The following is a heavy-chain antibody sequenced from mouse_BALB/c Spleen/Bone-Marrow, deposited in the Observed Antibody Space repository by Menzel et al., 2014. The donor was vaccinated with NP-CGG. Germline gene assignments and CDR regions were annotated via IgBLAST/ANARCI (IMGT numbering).Heavy chain of an antibody. V-gene: IGHV5-6-3*01. Sequence: EVQRVESGGGLVQPGGSLKLSCAASGFTFSSYGMSWVRQTPDKRLELVASINSNGGSTYYPDSVKGRFTISRDNAKKTLSLQMSSLKSEDTAVYYCARGNYGNYVDYFDYWSQGTTLTVSS. CDR2: INSNGGST. J-gene: IGHJ2*01. CDR1: GFTFSSYG. CDR3: ARGNYGNYVDYFDY. D-gene: IGHD2-1*01.